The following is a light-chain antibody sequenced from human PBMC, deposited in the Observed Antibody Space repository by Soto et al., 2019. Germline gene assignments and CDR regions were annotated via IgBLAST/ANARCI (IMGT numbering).Light chain of an antibody. Sequence: EIVLTQSPATLSLSPGERATLSCRASQSVSSYLAWYQQKPGQAPRLLIYDASNRATGIPARCSGSGSGTDFTLPISSLEPEDFAIYYCQQRSNWPPVTFGGGTKVEIK. CDR3: QQRSNWPPVT. J-gene: IGKJ4*01. CDR1: QSVSSY. V-gene: IGKV3-11*01. CDR2: DAS.